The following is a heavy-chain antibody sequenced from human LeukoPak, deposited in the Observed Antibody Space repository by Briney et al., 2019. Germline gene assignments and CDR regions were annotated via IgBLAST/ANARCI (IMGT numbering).Heavy chain of an antibody. CDR2: ISSNGGST. CDR1: GFTFGSYA. V-gene: IGHV3-64*01. Sequence: PGGSLRLSCAASGFTFGSYAMHWVRQAPGKGLEYVSAISSNGGSTYYANSVKGRFTISRDNSKNTLYLQMGSLRAEDMAVYYCARESEGVEDYWGQGTLVTVSS. D-gene: IGHD5-24*01. J-gene: IGHJ4*02. CDR3: ARESEGVEDY.